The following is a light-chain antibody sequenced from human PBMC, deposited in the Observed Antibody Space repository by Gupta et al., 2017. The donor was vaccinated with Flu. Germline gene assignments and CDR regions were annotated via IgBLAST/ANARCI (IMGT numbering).Light chain of an antibody. V-gene: IGLV1-44*01. CDR1: SSNIGSKT. CDR2: SNN. CDR3: AAWDDSLNARV. Sequence: QSVLTQPPSASGTPGQRVTISCSGSSSNIGSKTVNWYQQLPGTAPKLLIYSNNQRPSGVSDRFSGSKSGTSASLAISGLQSEDEADYYCAAWDDSLNARVFGGGTKLTVL. J-gene: IGLJ3*02.